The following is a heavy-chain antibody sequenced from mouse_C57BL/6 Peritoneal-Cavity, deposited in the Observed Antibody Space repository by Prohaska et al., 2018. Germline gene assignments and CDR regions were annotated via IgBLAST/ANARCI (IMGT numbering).Heavy chain of an antibody. CDR3: ARVGFAY. V-gene: IGHV1-59*01. J-gene: IGHJ3*01. Sequence: QRPGQGLEWIGVIDPSDSYTNYNQKFKGNATLTVDTSSSTADMQLSSLTSEYSAVYYCARVGFAYWVQGTLVTVCA. CDR2: IDPSDSYT.